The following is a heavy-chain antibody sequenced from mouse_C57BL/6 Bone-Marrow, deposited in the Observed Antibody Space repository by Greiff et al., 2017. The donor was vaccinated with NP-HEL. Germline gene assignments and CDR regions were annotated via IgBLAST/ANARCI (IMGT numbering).Heavy chain of an antibody. J-gene: IGHJ2*01. V-gene: IGHV5-6*02. Sequence: EVKLVESGGDLVKPGGSLKLSCAASGFTFSSYGMSWVRQTPDKRLEWVATISSGGSYTYYPDSVKGRFTISRDNAKNTLYLQMSSLKSADTAMYYCARRDYWGQGTTLTVSS. CDR1: GFTFSSYG. CDR2: ISSGGSYT. CDR3: ARRDY.